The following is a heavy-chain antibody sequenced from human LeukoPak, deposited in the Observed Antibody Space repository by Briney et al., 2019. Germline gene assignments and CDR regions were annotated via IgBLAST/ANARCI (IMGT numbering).Heavy chain of an antibody. CDR1: GYTFTGYH. CDR2: INPNSGGT. J-gene: IGHJ5*02. V-gene: IGHV1-2*02. CDR3: ARGRLRFLEWHRLNWFDP. D-gene: IGHD3-3*01. Sequence: ASVKVSCKASGYTFTGYHMHWVRQAPGQGLEWMGWINPNSGGTNYAQKFQGRVTMTRDTSISTAYMELSRLRSDDTAVYYCARGRLRFLEWHRLNWFDPWGQGTLVTVSS.